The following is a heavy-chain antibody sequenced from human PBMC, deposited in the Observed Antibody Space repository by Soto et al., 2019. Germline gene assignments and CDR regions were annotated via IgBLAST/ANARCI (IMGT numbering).Heavy chain of an antibody. CDR3: ARDLDSSGFSPDWFDP. CDR1: GGSLSNYY. CDR2: IYTGGSI. V-gene: IGHV4-4*07. Sequence: SEPLSLTGIVSGGSLSNYYWSWIRQPTGKGLERIGRIYTGGSINQNPSLKSRVTMSVDTSKQQFSLKLTSVTAADTAVYYCARDLDSSGFSPDWFDPWGQGTLVTVSS. J-gene: IGHJ5*02. D-gene: IGHD3-22*01.